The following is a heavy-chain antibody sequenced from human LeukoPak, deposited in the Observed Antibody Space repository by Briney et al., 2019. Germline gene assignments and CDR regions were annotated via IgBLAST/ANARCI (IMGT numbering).Heavy chain of an antibody. CDR1: GGSISSYY. V-gene: IGHV4-4*07. CDR2: IYTSGST. J-gene: IGHJ5*02. Sequence: PSETLSLTCTVSGGSISSYYWSWIRQPAGKGLEWIGRIYTSGSTNYNPSLKSRVTISVETSKNQFSLKLKSVTAADTAVYYCARGGYYGPGNDFRFDPWGQGTLVTVSS. D-gene: IGHD3-10*01. CDR3: ARGGYYGPGNDFRFDP.